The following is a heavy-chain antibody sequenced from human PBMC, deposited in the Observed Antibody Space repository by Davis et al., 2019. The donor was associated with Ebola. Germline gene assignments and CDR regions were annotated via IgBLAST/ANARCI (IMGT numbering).Heavy chain of an antibody. D-gene: IGHD1-26*01. J-gene: IGHJ5*02. V-gene: IGHV3-64*01. Sequence: GESLKISCAASGFTFSSYAMHWVRQAPGKGLEYVSAISSNGGSTYYANSVKGRFTISRDNSKNTLYLQMGSLRAEDMAVYHCARDSIVGATTSNWFDPWGQGTLVTVSS. CDR2: ISSNGGST. CDR1: GFTFSSYA. CDR3: ARDSIVGATTSNWFDP.